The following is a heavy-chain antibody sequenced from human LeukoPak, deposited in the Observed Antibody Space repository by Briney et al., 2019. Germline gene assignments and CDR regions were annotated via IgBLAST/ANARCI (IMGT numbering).Heavy chain of an antibody. CDR3: AKPGSPYTPPDY. Sequence: GGSLRLSYAASGFTFSSYAMSWVRQAPGKGLEWVSAISGSGGSTYYADSVKGRFTISRDDSKNTLYLQMNSLRAEDTAVYYCAKPGSPYTPPDYWGQGTLVTVSS. J-gene: IGHJ4*02. D-gene: IGHD2-2*02. CDR1: GFTFSSYA. CDR2: ISGSGGST. V-gene: IGHV3-23*01.